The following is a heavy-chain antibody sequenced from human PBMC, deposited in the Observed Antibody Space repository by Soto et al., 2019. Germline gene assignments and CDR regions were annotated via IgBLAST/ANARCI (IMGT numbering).Heavy chain of an antibody. Sequence: ASVKVSCKASGYTFTGYYMHWVRQAPGQGLEWMGWINPNSGGTNYAQKFQGWVTMTRDTSISTAYMELSRMRTDDTAVYYCARAGIAAAGTPYYMDVWGKGTTVTVSS. CDR2: INPNSGGT. CDR3: ARAGIAAAGTPYYMDV. V-gene: IGHV1-2*04. CDR1: GYTFTGYY. J-gene: IGHJ6*03. D-gene: IGHD6-13*01.